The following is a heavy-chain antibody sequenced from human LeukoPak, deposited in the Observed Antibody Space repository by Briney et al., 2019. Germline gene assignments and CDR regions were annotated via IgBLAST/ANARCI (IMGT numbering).Heavy chain of an antibody. D-gene: IGHD1-1*01. CDR2: IYYSGST. CDR1: GGSISSSSYY. CDR3: ARYKGVHAFDI. V-gene: IGHV4-61*05. Sequence: PSETLSLTCTVSGGSISSSSYYWGWIRQPPGKGLEWIGYIYYSGSTNYNPSLKSRVTISVDTSKNQFSLKLSSVTAADTAVYYCARYKGVHAFDIWGQVTMVTVSS. J-gene: IGHJ3*02.